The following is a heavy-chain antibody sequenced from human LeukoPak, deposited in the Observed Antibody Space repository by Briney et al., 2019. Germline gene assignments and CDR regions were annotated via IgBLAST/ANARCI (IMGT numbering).Heavy chain of an antibody. CDR3: AKAALRYQLLSSLDY. Sequence: GGSLRLSCAASGFTFSSYAMNWARQAPGKGLEWVSAISGSGASTYYADSVKGRFTISRDNSKNTLYLLMNSLRAEDTAIYYCAKAALRYQLLSSLDYWGQGTLVTVSS. CDR1: GFTFSSYA. D-gene: IGHD2-2*01. V-gene: IGHV3-23*01. CDR2: ISGSGAST. J-gene: IGHJ4*02.